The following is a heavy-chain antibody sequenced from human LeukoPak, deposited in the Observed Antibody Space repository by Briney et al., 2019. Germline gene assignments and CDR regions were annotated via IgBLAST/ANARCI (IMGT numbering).Heavy chain of an antibody. V-gene: IGHV1-46*01. Sequence: ASVKVSCKASGYTFTSYYMHRVRQAPGQGLEWMGIINPSGGSTSYAQKCQGRVTMTRDTSTSTVYMELSNLRSEDTAVYYCARSSYYDFWSGWGQGTLVTVSS. D-gene: IGHD3-3*01. CDR2: INPSGGST. J-gene: IGHJ4*02. CDR3: ARSSYYDFWSG. CDR1: GYTFTSYY.